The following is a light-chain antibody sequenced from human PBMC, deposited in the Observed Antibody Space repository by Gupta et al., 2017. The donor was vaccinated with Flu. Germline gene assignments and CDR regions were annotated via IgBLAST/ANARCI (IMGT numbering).Light chain of an antibody. Sequence: SITISCTGTSSDVGVYNYVSGYQQHPGKAPKLMIYDVSNRPSGVSNRFSGSKSGNTASLTISGLQAEDEADYYCSSYTSSSTLMFGGGTKLTVL. CDR1: SSDVGVYNY. CDR2: DVS. CDR3: SSYTSSSTLM. J-gene: IGLJ3*02. V-gene: IGLV2-14*04.